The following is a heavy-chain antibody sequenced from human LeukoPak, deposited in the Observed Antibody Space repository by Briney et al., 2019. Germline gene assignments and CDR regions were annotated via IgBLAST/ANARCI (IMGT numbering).Heavy chain of an antibody. CDR3: ARGGGLDV. V-gene: IGHV3-7*03. Sequence: QAGGSLRLSCAASGFAFSSYNMNWARQAPGKGLEWVASINHNGNVNYYVDSVKGRFTISRDNAKNSLYLQMSNLRAEDTAMYFCARGGGLDVWGQGATVTVSS. J-gene: IGHJ6*02. D-gene: IGHD3-16*01. CDR1: GFAFSSYN. CDR2: INHNGNVN.